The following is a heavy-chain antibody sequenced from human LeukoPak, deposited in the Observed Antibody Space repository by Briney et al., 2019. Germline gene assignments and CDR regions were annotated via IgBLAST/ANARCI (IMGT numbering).Heavy chain of an antibody. V-gene: IGHV3-30*18. J-gene: IGHJ4*02. D-gene: IGHD2-15*01. CDR2: ISYDGSNK. Sequence: GGSLRLSCAASGFTFSSYSMHWVRQAPGKGLEWVAVISYDGSNKYYADSVKGRFTISRDNSKNTLYLQMNSLRAEDTAVYYCAKFISYCSGGSCFWSQGTLVTVSS. CDR3: AKFISYCSGGSCF. CDR1: GFTFSSYS.